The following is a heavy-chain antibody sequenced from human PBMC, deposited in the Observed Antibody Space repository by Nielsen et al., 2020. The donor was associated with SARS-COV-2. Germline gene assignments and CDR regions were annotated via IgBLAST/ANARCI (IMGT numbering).Heavy chain of an antibody. V-gene: IGHV3-23*01. D-gene: IGHD3-10*01. CDR1: GFTFSGYA. J-gene: IGHJ5*02. Sequence: GESLKISCAASGFTFSGYAMSWVRQAPGKGLEWVSAISGSGGSTYYADSVKGRFTISRDNSKNTLYLQMNSLRAEDTAVYYCAKDYGSGSYENWFDPWGQGTLVTVSS. CDR3: AKDYGSGSYENWFDP. CDR2: ISGSGGST.